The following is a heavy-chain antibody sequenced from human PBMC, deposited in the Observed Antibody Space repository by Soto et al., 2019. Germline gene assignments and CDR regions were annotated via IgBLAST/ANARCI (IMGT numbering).Heavy chain of an antibody. CDR2: IYPAGPT. J-gene: IGHJ4*02. D-gene: IGHD6-19*01. Sequence: PGGSLRLSCAASGFTVSGMFMNWVRQAPGKGLEWVSAIYPAGPTYYADSVKGRFTISRDNSKNTLFLQLNNLRAEDTAVYYCARDADSSGLHYWGQGIPVTVSS. CDR1: GFTVSGMF. V-gene: IGHV3-53*01. CDR3: ARDADSSGLHY.